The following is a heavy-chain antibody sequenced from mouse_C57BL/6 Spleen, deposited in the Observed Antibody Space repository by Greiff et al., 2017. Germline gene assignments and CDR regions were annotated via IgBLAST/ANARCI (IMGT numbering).Heavy chain of an antibody. CDR3: ARSPGGNSL. V-gene: IGHV1-26*01. CDR2: INPNNGGT. Sequence: EVQLQQSGPELVKPGASVKISCKASGYTFTDYYMNWVKQSHGKSLEWIGDINPNNGGTSYNQKFKGKATLTVDKSSSTAYMELRSLTSEDSAVYYWARSPGGNSLWGQGTSLTVSS. D-gene: IGHD2-1*01. J-gene: IGHJ2*02. CDR1: GYTFTDYY.